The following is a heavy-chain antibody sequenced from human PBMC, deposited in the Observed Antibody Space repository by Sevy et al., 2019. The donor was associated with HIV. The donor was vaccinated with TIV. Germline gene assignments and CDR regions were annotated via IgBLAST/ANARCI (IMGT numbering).Heavy chain of an antibody. Sequence: GGSLRLSCAASGFTFSSYSMNWVRQAPGKGLEWVSSISSSSSYIYYADSVKGRFTMSRDNAKNSLYLQMNSLRAEDTAVYYCARGGRDFWSGYYLYYFDYWGQGTLVTVSS. D-gene: IGHD3-3*01. CDR1: GFTFSSYS. J-gene: IGHJ4*02. CDR3: ARGGRDFWSGYYLYYFDY. CDR2: ISSSSSYI. V-gene: IGHV3-21*01.